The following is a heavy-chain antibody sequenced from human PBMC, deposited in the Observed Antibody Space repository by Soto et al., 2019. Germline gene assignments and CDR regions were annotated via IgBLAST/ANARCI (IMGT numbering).Heavy chain of an antibody. CDR2: IYYSGST. J-gene: IGHJ4*02. D-gene: IGHD3-22*01. Sequence: PSETLSLTCTVSGGSISSGGYYWRWIRQHPGKGLGWIGYIYYSGSTYYNPSLKSRVTISVDTSKNQFSLKLSSVTAADTAVYYCARTPNYYDSSRYFIPYLDYWGQGTLVTVSS. V-gene: IGHV4-31*03. CDR3: ARTPNYYDSSRYFIPYLDY. CDR1: GGSISSGGYY.